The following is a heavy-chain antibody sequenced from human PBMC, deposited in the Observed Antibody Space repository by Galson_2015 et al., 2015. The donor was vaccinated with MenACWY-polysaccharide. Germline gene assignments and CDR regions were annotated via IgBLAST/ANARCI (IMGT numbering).Heavy chain of an antibody. D-gene: IGHD3-3*01. CDR2: MTHSGST. CDR3: ARGVGAWSRFGL. V-gene: IGHV4-34*01. J-gene: IGHJ4*02. CDR1: VGSFSCYS. Sequence: SESLSLACAVYVGSFSCYSWGWISQHPGEGREWDGEMTHSGSTNSHRPLKRRVTISVDSSKNQFTLRLTSVTAADTAVYYCARGVGAWSRFGLWGQGTLVSVSS.